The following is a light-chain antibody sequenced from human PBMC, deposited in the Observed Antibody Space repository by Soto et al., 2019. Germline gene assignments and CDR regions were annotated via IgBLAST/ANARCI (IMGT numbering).Light chain of an antibody. J-gene: IGLJ2*01. CDR1: SSNIGKKT. Sequence: QSVLTQPPSASGAPGQRVTISCSGSSSNIGKKTVNWYQQLPGAAPKLLIHKDNLRPSGVPDRFSGSKSGTSASLAISGLQSEDEADYYCASWEDSLIGLGVVFGGGTKVTVL. CDR3: ASWEDSLIGLGVV. V-gene: IGLV1-44*01. CDR2: KDN.